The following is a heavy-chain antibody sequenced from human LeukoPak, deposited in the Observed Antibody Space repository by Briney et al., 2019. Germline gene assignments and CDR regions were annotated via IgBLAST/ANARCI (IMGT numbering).Heavy chain of an antibody. V-gene: IGHV1-18*03. CDR3: ARGTTTVTTRSYWYFDL. CDR1: GYTFTSYG. J-gene: IGHJ2*01. Sequence: ASVKVSCKASGYTFTSYGISWVRQAPGQGLEWMGWISAYNGNTNYAQKLQGRVTMTTDTSTSTAYMELRSLRSDDMAVYYCARGTTTVTTRSYWYFDLWGRGTLVTVSS. CDR2: ISAYNGNT. D-gene: IGHD4-17*01.